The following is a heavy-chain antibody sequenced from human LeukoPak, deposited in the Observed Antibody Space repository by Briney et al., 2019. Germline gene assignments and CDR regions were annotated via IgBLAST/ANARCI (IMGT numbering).Heavy chain of an antibody. CDR3: ATRSEMATPLREWTFDY. CDR2: IIPIFGAA. J-gene: IGHJ4*02. D-gene: IGHD5-24*01. V-gene: IGHV1-69*06. CDR1: GGTFSSYA. Sequence: SVKVSCKASGGTFSSYAINWVRQAPGQGLEWMGGIIPIFGAANYAQKFQGRVTITADKSTSTAYMELSSLRSEDTAVYYCATRSEMATPLREWTFDYWGQGTLVTVSS.